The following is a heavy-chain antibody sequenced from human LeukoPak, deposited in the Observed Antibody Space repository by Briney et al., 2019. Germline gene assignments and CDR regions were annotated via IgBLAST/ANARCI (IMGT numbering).Heavy chain of an antibody. CDR2: ISYDGSNK. V-gene: IGHV3-30*04. D-gene: IGHD3-22*01. Sequence: GGSLRLSCAASGFTFSSYAMSWVRQAPGKGLEWVAVISYDGSNKYYADSVKGRFTISRDNAKNSLYLQMNSLRAEDTAVYYCARDFYDTSGYYYDYWGQGTLVTVSS. J-gene: IGHJ4*02. CDR1: GFTFSSYA. CDR3: ARDFYDTSGYYYDY.